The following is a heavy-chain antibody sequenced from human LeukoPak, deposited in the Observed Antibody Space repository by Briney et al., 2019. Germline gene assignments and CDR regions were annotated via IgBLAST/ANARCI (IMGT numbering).Heavy chain of an antibody. J-gene: IGHJ6*03. CDR2: MNPNSGNT. V-gene: IGHV1-8*01. Sequence: ASVKDTLLASGYTFTSYDINWVRQATGQGLEWTGSMNPNSGNTGYAQKFQGRVTMTRNTYISTADMELSSLRSEDTAVYYCARGPLWFGELLRVHYYYFYYMYVWGKGSSATVSS. CDR3: ARGPLWFGELLRVHYYYFYYMYV. D-gene: IGHD3-10*01. CDR1: GYTFTSYD.